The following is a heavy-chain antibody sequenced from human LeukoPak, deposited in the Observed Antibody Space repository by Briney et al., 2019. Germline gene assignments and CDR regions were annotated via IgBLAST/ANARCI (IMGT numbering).Heavy chain of an antibody. CDR3: TADTFESSRYSHDY. J-gene: IGHJ4*02. D-gene: IGHD3-22*01. CDR2: IKRKVDDETK. Sequence: NSGGSLRLSCVTSGFTFSDTWMSWVRQVPGKGLERVGRIKRKVDDETKNYAAPVRGRFTISRDDSKNTVYLKMDSLRTEDTAVYYCTADTFESSRYSHDYWGQGTLVTVSS. CDR1: GFTFSDTW. V-gene: IGHV3-15*01.